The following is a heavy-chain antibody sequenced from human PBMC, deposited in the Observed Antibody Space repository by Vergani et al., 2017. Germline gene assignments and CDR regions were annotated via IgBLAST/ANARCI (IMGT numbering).Heavy chain of an antibody. CDR1: GYTFTSYG. Sequence: QVQLVQSGAEVKKPGASVKVSCKASGYTFTSYGISWVRQAPGQGLEWMGWISAYNGNTNYAQKLQGRVTMTTETSTRPAYMELRSLRSDDTAVYYCAREMGVVPAFQFDPWGQGTLVTVSS. CDR2: ISAYNGNT. V-gene: IGHV1-18*01. D-gene: IGHD2-2*01. J-gene: IGHJ5*02. CDR3: AREMGVVPAFQFDP.